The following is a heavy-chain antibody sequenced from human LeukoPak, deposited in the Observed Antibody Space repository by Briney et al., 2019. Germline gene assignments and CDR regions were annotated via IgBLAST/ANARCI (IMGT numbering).Heavy chain of an antibody. CDR2: INAGNGNT. CDR3: AREMSRHAVAGTDY. D-gene: IGHD6-19*01. V-gene: IGHV1-3*01. J-gene: IGHJ4*02. Sequence: GASVKVSCKASGYTFTSYAMHWVRQAPGQRLEWMGWINAGNGNTKYSQKFQGRVTITRDTSASTAYMELSSLRSEDTAVYYCAREMSRHAVAGTDYWGQGTLVTVSS. CDR1: GYTFTSYA.